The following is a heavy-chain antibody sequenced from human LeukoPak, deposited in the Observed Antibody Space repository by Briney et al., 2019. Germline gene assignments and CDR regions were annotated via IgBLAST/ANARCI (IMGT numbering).Heavy chain of an antibody. J-gene: IGHJ6*03. V-gene: IGHV5-51*01. CDR1: GYSFTSYL. CDR3: ARQGSGFAPKYYMDV. CDR2: IYPGDSET. Sequence: KYGESLKISCNSSGYSFTSYLIGWVRQMPGKGLEWMGIIYPGDSETRYSPSFQGQVTISADKSISTAYLQWSSLKASDTAMYYCARQGSGFAPKYYMDVWGKGTTVTVSS. D-gene: IGHD3-10*01.